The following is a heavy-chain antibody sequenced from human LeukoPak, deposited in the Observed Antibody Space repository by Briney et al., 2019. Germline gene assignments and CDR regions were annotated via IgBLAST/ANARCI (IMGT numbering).Heavy chain of an antibody. D-gene: IGHD6-19*01. V-gene: IGHV1-18*01. CDR3: ARWFLGYSSGLMGMAYYYYYMDV. CDR1: GYTFTSYG. J-gene: IGHJ6*03. Sequence: PGASVKVSCKASGYTFTSYGISWVRQAPGQGLEWMGWISAYNGNTNYAQKLQGRVTMTTDTSTSTAYMELRSLRSDDTAVYYCARWFLGYSSGLMGMAYYYYYMDVWGKGTTVTVSS. CDR2: ISAYNGNT.